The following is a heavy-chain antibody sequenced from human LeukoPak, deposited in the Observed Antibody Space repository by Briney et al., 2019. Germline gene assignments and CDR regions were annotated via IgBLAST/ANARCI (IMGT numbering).Heavy chain of an antibody. CDR2: IKQDGSEK. CDR1: GFTFSSYW. J-gene: IGHJ4*02. V-gene: IGHV3-7*01. Sequence: PGGSLRLSCAASGFTFSSYWMSWVRQAPGKGLEWVANIKQDGSEKYYVDSVKGRFTISRDNAKNSLYLQMNSLRAEDTAVYYCARGSLLWFGELFIDYWGQGTLVTVSS. CDR3: ARGSLLWFGELFIDY. D-gene: IGHD3-10*01.